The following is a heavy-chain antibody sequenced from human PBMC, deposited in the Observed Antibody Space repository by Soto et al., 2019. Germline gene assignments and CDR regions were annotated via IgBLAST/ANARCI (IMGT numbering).Heavy chain of an antibody. Sequence: GGSLRLSCVVSGFTFSMYWMHWVRQVPGQSPFWVSRISDDGTTTNYADSVRGRFTISRDNAKNSLYLQMNSLRAEDTAVYYCARDRYSYGGSYYYGMDVWGQGTTVTVSS. D-gene: IGHD5-18*01. V-gene: IGHV3-74*01. CDR1: GFTFSMYW. CDR2: ISDDGTTT. CDR3: ARDRYSYGGSYYYGMDV. J-gene: IGHJ6*02.